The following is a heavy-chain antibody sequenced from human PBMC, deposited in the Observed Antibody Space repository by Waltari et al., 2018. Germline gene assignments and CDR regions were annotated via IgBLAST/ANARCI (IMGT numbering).Heavy chain of an antibody. Sequence: EVQLVESGGGLVQPGGSLRPSCAASGFTVSSNYLSWVRQGQGRGLGWVAVGNSGGRTDYSDCVKGRFTMSRNNSKNTLYLQMNGLRAEDAAVYYCARGDYGNWFDPWGQGTLVTVSS. CDR3: ARGDYGNWFDP. D-gene: IGHD4-17*01. CDR2: GNSGGRT. J-gene: IGHJ5*02. V-gene: IGHV3-53*04. CDR1: GFTVSSNY.